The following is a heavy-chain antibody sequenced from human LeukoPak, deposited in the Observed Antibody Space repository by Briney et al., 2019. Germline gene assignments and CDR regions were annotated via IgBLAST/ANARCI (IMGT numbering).Heavy chain of an antibody. CDR1: GFTFSSYA. D-gene: IGHD3-9*01. V-gene: IGHV3-23*01. J-gene: IGHJ5*02. Sequence: GGSLRLSCAASGFTFSSYAMTWVRQAPGKGLEWFSGISGSGGGIYHADSVKGRFTISRDNSKNTLYLQMNSLRAEDTAVYYCATLAGYFDWFPRGGWFDPWGQGTLVTVSS. CDR2: ISGSGGGI. CDR3: ATLAGYFDWFPRGGWFDP.